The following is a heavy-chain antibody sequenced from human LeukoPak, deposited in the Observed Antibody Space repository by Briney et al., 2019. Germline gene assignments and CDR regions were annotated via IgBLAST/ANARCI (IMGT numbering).Heavy chain of an antibody. Sequence: SETLSLTCTVSGGSITNYYWSWIRQPPGKGLEWIGFSYYNGNTNYNPSLKSRVTISVDTSKNQFSLKLSSVTAADTAVYYCARNERGSGSYYRVEVYYFDYWGQGTLVTVSS. J-gene: IGHJ4*02. V-gene: IGHV4-59*08. D-gene: IGHD3-10*01. CDR1: GGSITNYY. CDR3: ARNERGSGSYYRVEVYYFDY. CDR2: SYYNGNT.